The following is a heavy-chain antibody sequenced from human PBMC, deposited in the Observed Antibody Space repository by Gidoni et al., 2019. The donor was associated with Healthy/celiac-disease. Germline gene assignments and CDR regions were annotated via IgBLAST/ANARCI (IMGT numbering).Heavy chain of an antibody. J-gene: IGHJ4*02. CDR1: GFTLDDYA. V-gene: IGHV3-43*02. D-gene: IGHD3-16*02. CDR2: SSGDGGST. Sequence: EVQLVESGGGVVQPGGSLRLSCAASGFTLDDYAMPWVRQAPGKGREWVSLSSGDGGSTYYADSVKGRFTISRDNSKNSLYLQMNSLRTEDTALYYCAKALIVGELSLGGYWGQGTLVTVSS. CDR3: AKALIVGELSLGGY.